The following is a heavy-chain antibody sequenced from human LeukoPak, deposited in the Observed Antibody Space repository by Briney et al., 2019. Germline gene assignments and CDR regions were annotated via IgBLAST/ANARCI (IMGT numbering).Heavy chain of an antibody. CDR3: ARRLTQYDCFDP. CDR2: TYYRSTWYN. D-gene: IGHD2-2*01. CDR1: GDSVSSNSVT. V-gene: IGHV6-1*01. J-gene: IGHJ5*02. Sequence: SQTLSLTCTISGDSVSSNSVTWNWIRQSPSRGLEWLGRTYYRSTWYNDYAVSVRGRITVNPDTSKNQFSLHLNSVTPEDTAVYYCARRLTQYDCFDPWGQGILVTVSS.